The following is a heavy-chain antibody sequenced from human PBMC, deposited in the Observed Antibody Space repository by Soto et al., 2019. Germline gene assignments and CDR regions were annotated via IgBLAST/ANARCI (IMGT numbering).Heavy chain of an antibody. CDR1: GGSISSYY. CDR3: ASTVAGVPYYYYYYMDV. Sequence: TSETLSLTCTVSGGSISSYYWSWIRQPPGKGLEWIGYIYYSGSTNYNPSLKSRVTISVDTSKNQFSLKLSSVTAADTAVYYCASTVAGVPYYYYYYMDVWGKGTTVTVSS. J-gene: IGHJ6*03. D-gene: IGHD6-19*01. CDR2: IYYSGST. V-gene: IGHV4-59*08.